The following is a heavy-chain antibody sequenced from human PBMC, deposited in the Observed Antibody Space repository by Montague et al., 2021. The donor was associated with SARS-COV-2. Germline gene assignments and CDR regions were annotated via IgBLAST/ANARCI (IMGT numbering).Heavy chain of an antibody. Sequence: TLSLTCTVSGGSISSGGYDWSWLRQHPGKGLVWIGYIYYSGSTYYNPSLKSRVTISVDTSKNQFSLTLSSVTAADTAVYYCARVDIVVVTAMRYFDLWGHGTLVTVSS. V-gene: IGHV4-31*03. CDR1: GGSISSGGYD. J-gene: IGHJ2*01. D-gene: IGHD2-21*02. CDR3: ARVDIVVVTAMRYFDL. CDR2: IYYSGST.